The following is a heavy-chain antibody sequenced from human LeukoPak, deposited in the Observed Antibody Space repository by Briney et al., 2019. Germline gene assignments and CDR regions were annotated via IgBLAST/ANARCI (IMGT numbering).Heavy chain of an antibody. Sequence: SGGSLRLSCAASGFTFSSYWRDWVRQAPGKGLVWVSRMNSDGSSTSYADSVKGRFTISRDNAKNTLYLQMNSLRAEDTAVYYCARGSVRFDYWGQGTLVTVSS. J-gene: IGHJ4*02. CDR3: ARGSVRFDY. V-gene: IGHV3-74*01. CDR1: GFTFSSYW. CDR2: MNSDGSST. D-gene: IGHD3-10*02.